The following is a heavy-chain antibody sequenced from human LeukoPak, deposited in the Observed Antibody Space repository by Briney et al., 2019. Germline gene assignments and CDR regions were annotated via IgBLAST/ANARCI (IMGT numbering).Heavy chain of an antibody. D-gene: IGHD2-15*01. CDR1: GFTFSDYY. CDR2: ISTTDDII. V-gene: IGHV3-11*01. J-gene: IGHJ4*02. CDR3: ARDSRWYYDY. Sequence: GGSLRLSCAASGFTFSDYYMTWIRQAPGKGLQWVSYISTTDDIIYYADSVKGRFTISRDNAKNSLYLQMNSLRVEDTAVYYCARDSRWYYDYWGQGILVTVSS.